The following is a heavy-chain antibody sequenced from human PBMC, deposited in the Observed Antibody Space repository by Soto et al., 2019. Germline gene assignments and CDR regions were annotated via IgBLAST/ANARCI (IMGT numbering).Heavy chain of an antibody. D-gene: IGHD2-2*01. Sequence: ASVKASCKASGHTLACYAVSCVRQAPGQGLEWMGWISADSGNTYYAQRFQGRLTMTTDTSTTTAYMEVGSLRANDTAVYYCAREYCTTTSCYGPDYWGQGTLVTVSS. J-gene: IGHJ4*02. CDR3: AREYCTTTSCYGPDY. CDR2: ISADSGNT. CDR1: GHTLACYA. V-gene: IGHV1-18*01.